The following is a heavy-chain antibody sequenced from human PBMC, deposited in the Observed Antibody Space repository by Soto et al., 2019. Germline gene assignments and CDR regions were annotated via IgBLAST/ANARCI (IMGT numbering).Heavy chain of an antibody. Sequence: PSETLSLTCAVYGGSFSGYYWTWIRQPPGTGLEWIGEINHSGSTNYNPSLKSRVTISVATSKNQFSLKLSSVTSADTAVYYCARRYGDYFDFWGQGTLVTVSS. CDR3: ARRYGDYFDF. D-gene: IGHD4-17*01. J-gene: IGHJ4*02. CDR2: INHSGST. V-gene: IGHV4-34*01. CDR1: GGSFSGYY.